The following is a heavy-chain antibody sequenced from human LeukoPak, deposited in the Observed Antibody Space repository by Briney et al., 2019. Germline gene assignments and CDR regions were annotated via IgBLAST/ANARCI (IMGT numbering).Heavy chain of an antibody. J-gene: IGHJ6*03. CDR3: ASQAHYYDSSGYYFYYYMDV. V-gene: IGHV4-4*09. CDR2: IYTSGST. Sequence: SETLSLTCTVSGGSISSYYWSWIRQPPGKGLEWIGYIYTSGSTNYNPSLKSRVTISVDTSKNQFSLKLSSVTAADTAVYYCASQAHYYDSSGYYFYYYMDVWGKGTTVTVSS. D-gene: IGHD3-22*01. CDR1: GGSISSYY.